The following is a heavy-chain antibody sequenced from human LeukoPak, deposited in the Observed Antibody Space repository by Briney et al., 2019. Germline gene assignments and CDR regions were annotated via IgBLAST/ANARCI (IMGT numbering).Heavy chain of an antibody. CDR3: TSYSSSESGLDP. J-gene: IGHJ5*02. CDR1: GYTFTYRF. D-gene: IGHD1-26*01. V-gene: IGHV1-45*02. Sequence: SVKVSCKASGYTFTYRFLHWVRQAPGQALEWMGWITPFNGNTNYAQKFQDRLTITRDRSMSTAYMELSGLRSEDTAVYYCTSYSSSESGLDPWGQGTLVTVSS. CDR2: ITPFNGNT.